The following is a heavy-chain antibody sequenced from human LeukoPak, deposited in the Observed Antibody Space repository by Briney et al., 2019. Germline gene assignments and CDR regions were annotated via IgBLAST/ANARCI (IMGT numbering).Heavy chain of an antibody. V-gene: IGHV1-18*01. D-gene: IGHD3-3*01. CDR2: ISAYNGNT. Sequence: ASVKVSCKASGYTFTSYGISWVRQAPGQGLEWMGWISAYNGNTNYAQKLQGRVTMTTDTSTSTAYMELSSLRSEDTAVYYCASTSPDFWSGYLKYYFDYWGQGTLVTVSS. J-gene: IGHJ4*02. CDR3: ASTSPDFWSGYLKYYFDY. CDR1: GYTFTSYG.